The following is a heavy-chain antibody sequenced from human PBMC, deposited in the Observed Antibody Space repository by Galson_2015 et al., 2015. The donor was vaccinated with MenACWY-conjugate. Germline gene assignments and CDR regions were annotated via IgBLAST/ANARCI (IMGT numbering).Heavy chain of an antibody. V-gene: IGHV3-23*01. CDR1: GFGFSEYA. D-gene: IGHD4/OR15-4a*01. J-gene: IGHJ5*02. CDR3: AKGPLMTLVLTWFDP. CDR2: ISASGGTT. Sequence: SLRISCAASGFGFSEYAMGWVRQAPGKGLQCVSSISASGGTTHYADSVKGRFTISRDNSKNILYLEMNSLTAEDTALYHCAKGPLMTLVLTWFDPCGQGTLVTVSS.